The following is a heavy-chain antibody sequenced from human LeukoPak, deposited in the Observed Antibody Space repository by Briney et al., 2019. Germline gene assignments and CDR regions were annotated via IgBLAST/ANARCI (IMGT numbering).Heavy chain of an antibody. CDR1: GGSISSSSYY. J-gene: IGHJ4*02. D-gene: IGHD3-10*01. CDR2: IYYSGST. CDR3: ARMGVRGVIIPYYFDY. V-gene: IGHV4-39*07. Sequence: SETLSLTCTVSGGSISSSSYYWGWIRQPPGKGLEWIGSIYYSGSTYYNPSLKSRVTISVDTSKNQFSLKLSSVTAADTAVYYCARMGVRGVIIPYYFDYWGQGTLVTVSS.